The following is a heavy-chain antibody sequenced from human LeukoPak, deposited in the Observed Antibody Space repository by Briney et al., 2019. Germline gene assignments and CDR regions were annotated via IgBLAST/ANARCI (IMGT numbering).Heavy chain of an antibody. CDR3: ARHETSYYDSSGYINWFDP. D-gene: IGHD3-22*01. CDR2: IYYSGST. J-gene: IGHJ5*02. CDR1: GGSISSSRYY. V-gene: IGHV4-39*01. Sequence: SETLSLTCTVSGGSISSSRYYWGWVRQPPGKGLEWIGCIYYSGSTYYNPSLKSRVTISVDTSKNQFSLKLSSVTAADTAVYYCARHETSYYDSSGYINWFDPWGQGTLVTVSS.